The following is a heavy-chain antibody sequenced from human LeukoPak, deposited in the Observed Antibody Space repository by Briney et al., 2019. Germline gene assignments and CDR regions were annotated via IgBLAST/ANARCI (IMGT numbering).Heavy chain of an antibody. CDR1: GYTFTDYY. CDR3: ATVIAARHFDY. V-gene: IGHV1-69-2*01. D-gene: IGHD6-6*01. J-gene: IGHJ4*02. CDR2: VDPEDGET. Sequence: ASVKISYKVSGYTFTDYYMHWVQQAPGNRLEWMGLVDPEDGETIYAEKFQGRVTITADTSTDTAYMELSSLRSEDTAVYYCATVIAARHFDYWGQGTLVTVSS.